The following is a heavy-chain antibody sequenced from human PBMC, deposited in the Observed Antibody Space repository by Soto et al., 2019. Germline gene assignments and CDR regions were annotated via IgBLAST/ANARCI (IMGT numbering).Heavy chain of an antibody. D-gene: IGHD7-27*01. J-gene: IGHJ6*02. CDR2: VFPDDSDV. CDR1: VYTFTRYW. Sequence: PGESLKISCKGSVYTFTRYWIGWVRQKPGKGLELMGIVFPDDSDVRYSPSSQGQVTISADKSINTAYLHWSALKASDTAMYYCARHLTGDLGRGMDVWGQGTTVTVS. V-gene: IGHV5-51*01. CDR3: ARHLTGDLGRGMDV.